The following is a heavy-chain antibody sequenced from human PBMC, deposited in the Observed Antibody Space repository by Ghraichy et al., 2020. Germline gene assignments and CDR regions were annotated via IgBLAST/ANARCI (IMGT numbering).Heavy chain of an antibody. CDR1: GGTFSSYA. CDR2: IIPIFGTA. J-gene: IGHJ6*02. Sequence: SVKVSCKASGGTFSSYAISWVRQAPGQGLEWMGGIIPIFGTANYAQKSQGRVTITADESTSTAYMELSSLRSEDTAVYYCARASSAVRRAYYYYYGMDVWGQGTTVTVSS. D-gene: IGHD2-2*01. V-gene: IGHV1-69*13. CDR3: ARASSAVRRAYYYYYGMDV.